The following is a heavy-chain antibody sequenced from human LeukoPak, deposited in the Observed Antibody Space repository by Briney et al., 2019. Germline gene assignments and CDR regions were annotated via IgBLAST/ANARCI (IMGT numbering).Heavy chain of an antibody. CDR3: ARHPHGDYVFDY. CDR2: IYYSVST. V-gene: IGHV4-39*01. D-gene: IGHD4-17*01. CDR1: GVSISSSTYY. J-gene: IGHJ4*02. Sequence: SETLSLTCTVSGVSISSSTYYWGWIRQPPGKGLEWIGSIYYSVSTYYNPSLRSRVTISVDTSKNQFSLRLSSVTAADTAVYYCARHPHGDYVFDYWGQGSLVTVSS.